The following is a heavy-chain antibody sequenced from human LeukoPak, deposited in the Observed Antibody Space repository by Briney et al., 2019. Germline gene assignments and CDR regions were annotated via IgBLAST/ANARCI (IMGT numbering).Heavy chain of an antibody. J-gene: IGHJ4*02. Sequence: PSETLSLTCAVYGGSFSGYYWSWIRQPPGKGLEWIGEINHSGSTNYNPSLKSRVTISVDTSKNQFSLKLSSVTAAGTAVYYCARGGKGYYDFWSGYYPSYFDYWGQGTLVTVSS. CDR3: ARGGKGYYDFWSGYYPSYFDY. CDR2: INHSGST. D-gene: IGHD3-3*01. V-gene: IGHV4-34*01. CDR1: GGSFSGYY.